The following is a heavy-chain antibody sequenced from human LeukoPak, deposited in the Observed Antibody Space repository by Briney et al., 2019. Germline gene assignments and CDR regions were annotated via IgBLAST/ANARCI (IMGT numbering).Heavy chain of an antibody. CDR2: ISSSSSYI. CDR1: GFTFSSYS. J-gene: IGHJ5*02. CDR3: ARLSTSRPFDP. Sequence: GGSLRLSCAASGFTFSSYSMNWVRLAPGKGLEWVSSISSSSSYIYYADSVKGRFTISRDNAKNSLYLQMNSLRAEDTAVYYCARLSTSRPFDPWGQGTLVTVSS. D-gene: IGHD2/OR15-2a*01. V-gene: IGHV3-21*01.